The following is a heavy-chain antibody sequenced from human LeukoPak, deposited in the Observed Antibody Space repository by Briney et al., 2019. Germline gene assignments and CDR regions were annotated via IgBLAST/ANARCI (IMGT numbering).Heavy chain of an antibody. Sequence: PGGSLRLSCAASGFTFSSYEMNWVRQAPGKGLEWVSYISSSGSTIYYADSVKGRFTISRDNAKNSLYLQVNSLRAEDTAVYYCARAISGYYYDSSGYYYFDYWGQGTLVTVSS. J-gene: IGHJ4*02. CDR1: GFTFSSYE. CDR2: ISSSGSTI. CDR3: ARAISGYYYDSSGYYYFDY. V-gene: IGHV3-48*03. D-gene: IGHD3-22*01.